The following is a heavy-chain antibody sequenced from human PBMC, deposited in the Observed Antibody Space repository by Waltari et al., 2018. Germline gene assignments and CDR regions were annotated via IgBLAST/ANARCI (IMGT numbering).Heavy chain of an antibody. Sequence: QVQLVESGGGVVQPGRSLRLSCAASGFAFSSYGIHWVRRAPGKGLEWVAVIWYDGSNKYYADSVKGRFTISRDNSKNTLYLQMNSLRAEDTAVYYCAKVDCGGDCEVWYFDLWGRGTLVTVSS. CDR3: AKVDCGGDCEVWYFDL. CDR2: IWYDGSNK. J-gene: IGHJ2*01. CDR1: GFAFSSYG. V-gene: IGHV3-33*06. D-gene: IGHD2-21*01.